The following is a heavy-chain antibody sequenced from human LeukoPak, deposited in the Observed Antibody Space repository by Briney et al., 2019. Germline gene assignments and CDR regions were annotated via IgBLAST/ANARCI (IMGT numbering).Heavy chain of an antibody. CDR2: IYSDGTT. V-gene: IGHV3-53*04. J-gene: IGHJ5*02. D-gene: IGHD2-15*01. CDR3: ARGYCSGGSCYAFDP. CDR1: RFTVSSNY. Sequence: GGSLRLSCAASRFTVSSNYMKWVRQAPGKGPEWVSLIYSDGTTYYADSVTGRFTVSRNNSNNTLYLQMNSLRVDDTAVYYCARGYCSGGSCYAFDPWGQGTLVTVSS.